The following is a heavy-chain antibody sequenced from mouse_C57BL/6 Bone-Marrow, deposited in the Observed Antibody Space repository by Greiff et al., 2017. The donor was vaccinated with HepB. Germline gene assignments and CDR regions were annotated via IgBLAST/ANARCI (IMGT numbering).Heavy chain of an antibody. Sequence: EVQLQQSGAELVRPGASVKLSCTASGFNIKDDYMHWVKQRPEQGLEWIGWIDPENGDTEYGSKFQGKATITADTSSNTAYLQLSSLTSEDTAVYYCTPQLGAYWGQGTLVTVSA. CDR3: TPQLGAY. CDR2: IDPENGDT. D-gene: IGHD4-1*02. J-gene: IGHJ3*01. V-gene: IGHV14-4*01. CDR1: GFNIKDDY.